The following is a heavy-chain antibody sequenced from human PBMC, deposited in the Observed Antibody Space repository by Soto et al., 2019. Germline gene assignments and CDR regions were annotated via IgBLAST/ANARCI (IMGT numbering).Heavy chain of an antibody. CDR2: ISYDGSNK. D-gene: IGHD3-9*01. CDR1: GFTFSSYA. Sequence: QVQLVESGGGVVQPGRSLRLSCAASGFTFSSYAMHWVRQAPGKGLEWVAVISYDGSNKYYADSVKGRFTISRDSSKNTLYLQMNSLRAEDTAVYYCARTLYYDILTGYYTHLPYYYGMDVW. V-gene: IGHV3-30-3*01. CDR3: ARTLYYDILTGYYTHLPYYYGMDV. J-gene: IGHJ6*01.